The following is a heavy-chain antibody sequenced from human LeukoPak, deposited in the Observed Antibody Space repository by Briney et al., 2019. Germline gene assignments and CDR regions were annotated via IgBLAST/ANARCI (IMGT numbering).Heavy chain of an antibody. V-gene: IGHV1-69*06. CDR2: IIPIFGTA. D-gene: IGHD6-13*01. CDR1: GGTFSSYA. Sequence: SVKVSCKASGGTFSSYAISWVRQAPGQGLEWMGGIIPIFGTANYAQKFQGRVTITADKSTGTAYMELSSLRSEDTAVYYCARDRSSWFKWFDPWGQGTLVTVSS. CDR3: ARDRSSWFKWFDP. J-gene: IGHJ5*02.